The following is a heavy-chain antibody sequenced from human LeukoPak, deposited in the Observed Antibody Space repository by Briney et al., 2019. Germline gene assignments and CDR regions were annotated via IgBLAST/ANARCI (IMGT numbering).Heavy chain of an antibody. CDR1: GGSISSGDYY. V-gene: IGHV4-30-4*01. D-gene: IGHD1-26*01. Sequence: SETLSLTCTVSGGSISSGDYYWRWIRQPPGKGLEWIGYIYYSGSTYYNPSLTSRVTISVDTSKNQFSLKLSSVTAADTAVYYCARDGAHSGSYLSYWYFDLWGRGTLVTVSS. CDR2: IYYSGST. CDR3: ARDGAHSGSYLSYWYFDL. J-gene: IGHJ2*01.